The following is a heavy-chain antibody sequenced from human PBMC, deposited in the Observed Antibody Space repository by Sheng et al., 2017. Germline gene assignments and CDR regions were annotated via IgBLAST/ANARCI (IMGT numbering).Heavy chain of an antibody. Sequence: QVQLQQWGAGLLKPSETLSLTCALSGGSFSSYYWSWIRQPPGKGLEWIGEINYSGRTNNNPSLKSRVTISVDTSKNQFSLKLRSVTAADTAVYYCARLGYYDSSGSIWGQGTMVTVSS. J-gene: IGHJ3*02. CDR3: ARLGYYDSSGSI. D-gene: IGHD3-22*01. V-gene: IGHV4-34*01. CDR2: INYSGRT. CDR1: GGSFSSYY.